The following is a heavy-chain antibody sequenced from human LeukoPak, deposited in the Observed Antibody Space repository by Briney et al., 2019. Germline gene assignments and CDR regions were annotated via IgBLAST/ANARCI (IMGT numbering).Heavy chain of an antibody. CDR2: IYTSGST. V-gene: IGHV4-4*07. CDR3: ARENSSSWGPFDY. J-gene: IGHJ4*02. Sequence: SETLSLTCTVSGGSISSYYWSWIRQPAGKGLEWIGRIYTSGSTDYNPSLKSRITMSIDTSKNHFSLKLSSVTAADTGVYFCARENSSSWGPFDYWGQGTLVTVSS. D-gene: IGHD6-6*01. CDR1: GGSISSYY.